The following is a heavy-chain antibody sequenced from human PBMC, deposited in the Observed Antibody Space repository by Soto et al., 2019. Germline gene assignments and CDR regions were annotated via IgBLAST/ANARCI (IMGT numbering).Heavy chain of an antibody. CDR1: GFTFSSYS. D-gene: IGHD5-12*01. Sequence: PGGSLRLSCAASGFTFSSYSMNWVRQAPGKGLEWVSYISSSSSTIYYADSVKGRFTISRDNAKNSLYLQMNSLRAEDTAVYYCARSDYRGYDWHYYYYMDVWGKGTTVTVSS. CDR2: ISSSSSTI. CDR3: ARSDYRGYDWHYYYYMDV. V-gene: IGHV3-48*01. J-gene: IGHJ6*03.